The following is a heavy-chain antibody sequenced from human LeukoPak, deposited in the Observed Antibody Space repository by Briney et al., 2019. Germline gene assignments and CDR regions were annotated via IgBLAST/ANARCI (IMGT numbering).Heavy chain of an antibody. Sequence: GGSLRLSCAASGFTFSSYGMHWVRQAPGKGLEWVAVIWYDGSNKYYADSVKGRFTISRDNSKNTLYLQMNSLRAEDTAVYYCARDLGYYDSSGYPSYWGQGALVTVSS. J-gene: IGHJ4*02. CDR2: IWYDGSNK. CDR1: GFTFSSYG. V-gene: IGHV3-33*01. D-gene: IGHD3-22*01. CDR3: ARDLGYYDSSGYPSY.